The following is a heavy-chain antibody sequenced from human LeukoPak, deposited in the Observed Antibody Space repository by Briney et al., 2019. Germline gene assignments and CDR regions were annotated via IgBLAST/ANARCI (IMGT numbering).Heavy chain of an antibody. CDR2: IDPSDSYT. CDR3: ARVLYNGSGSHTPQYYYYGMDV. J-gene: IGHJ6*02. CDR1: GYSFTSYW. Sequence: GESLKISCKGSGYSFTSYWISWVRQMPGKGLEWMGRIDPSDSYTNYSPSFQGHVTISADKSIGTAYLQWSSLKASDTAMYYCARVLYNGSGSHTPQYYYYGMDVWGQGTTVTVSS. D-gene: IGHD3-10*01. V-gene: IGHV5-10-1*01.